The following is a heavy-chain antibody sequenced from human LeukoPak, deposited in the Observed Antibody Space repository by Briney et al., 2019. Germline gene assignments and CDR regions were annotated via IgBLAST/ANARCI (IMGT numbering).Heavy chain of an antibody. Sequence: GGSLRLSCAASGFTFSSIAMSWVRQAPGKGLEWVSTISGNGGYTYYANPVKGRFTISRDNSRNTLYLQMNSLRAEDTALYYCAKDSLPRMTKVTTGSFDMWGQGTMVTVSS. CDR3: AKDSLPRMTKVTTGSFDM. D-gene: IGHD4-17*01. CDR1: GFTFSSIA. V-gene: IGHV3-23*01. CDR2: ISGNGGYT. J-gene: IGHJ3*02.